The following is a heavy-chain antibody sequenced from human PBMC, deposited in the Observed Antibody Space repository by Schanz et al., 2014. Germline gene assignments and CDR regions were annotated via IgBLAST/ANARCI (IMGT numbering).Heavy chain of an antibody. CDR1: GFTFRNYG. D-gene: IGHD2-21*01. Sequence: VQLLESGGGLVQPGGSLRLSCAASGFTFRNYGMSWVRQAPGQGLEWVAVIRYDGRNKNFVESVKGRFTISRDNSNNTVYLQMNTLRAEDTAVYYCAREDCSATSCYFRYWGQGTLVTVSS. V-gene: IGHV3-33*08. CDR2: IRYDGRNK. J-gene: IGHJ4*02. CDR3: AREDCSATSCYFRY.